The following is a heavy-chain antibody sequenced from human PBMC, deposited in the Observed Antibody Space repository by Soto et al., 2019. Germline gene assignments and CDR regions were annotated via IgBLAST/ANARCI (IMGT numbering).Heavy chain of an antibody. J-gene: IGHJ3*02. D-gene: IGHD1-26*01. CDR3: ARERSSGAFDI. CDR1: GYTFTSYD. CDR2: MNPNSGNT. V-gene: IGHV1-8*01. Sequence: QVQLVQSGAEVKKPGASVKVSCKTSGYTFTSYDINWVRQATGQGLEWMGWMNPNSGNTAYAQKFQXXVTMTRNTSISTAYMELSSLISEDTAVYYCARERSSGAFDIWGQGTMVTVSS.